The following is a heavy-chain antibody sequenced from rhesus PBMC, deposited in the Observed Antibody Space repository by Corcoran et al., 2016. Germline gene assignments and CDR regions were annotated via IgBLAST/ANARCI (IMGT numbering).Heavy chain of an antibody. D-gene: IGHD6-25*01. CDR1: GGSISSRY. J-gene: IGHJ4*01. CDR2: IYGSVSSP. Sequence: QLQLQESGPGLVKPSETLSVTCAVSGGSISSRYWSWIRQATGKGLAGSGDIYGSVSSPTYHPALHIPFSLSRDTSKIQLSLKLSSVTTADTAVYYWARDHGQLGYYFDYWGQGVLVTVSS. CDR3: ARDHGQLGYYFDY. V-gene: IGHV4-169*02.